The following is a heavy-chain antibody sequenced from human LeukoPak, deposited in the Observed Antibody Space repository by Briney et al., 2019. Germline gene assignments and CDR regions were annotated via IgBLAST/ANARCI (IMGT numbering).Heavy chain of an antibody. CDR2: IIPILDIA. CDR1: GGTFINYA. J-gene: IGHJ4*02. Sequence: SVKVSCKASGGTFINYAFTWVRQAPRQGLEWMGSIIPILDIANYAPNYQGRVTITADKYTPTAYMELSSLKFEHTAVYYCARDLLGNLDYWGQGTLVTVSS. CDR3: ARDLLGNLDY. V-gene: IGHV1-69*04. D-gene: IGHD1-26*01.